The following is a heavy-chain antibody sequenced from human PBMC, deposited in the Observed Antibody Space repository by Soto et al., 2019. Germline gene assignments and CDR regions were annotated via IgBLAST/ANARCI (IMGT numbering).Heavy chain of an antibody. CDR3: VRFSILVSGRGRGAFFDS. CDR1: GFTFSNYW. D-gene: IGHD6-19*01. CDR2: IKEDGSEK. Sequence: PGGSLRLSCAASGFTFSNYWMSWVRQVPGKGLAWVSNIKEDGSEKYYVDSVKGRFTISTDNAKNSVHLQMNSLRDEDTAVYYCVRFSILVSGRGRGAFFDSWGQGTPVTVSS. J-gene: IGHJ4*02. V-gene: IGHV3-7*03.